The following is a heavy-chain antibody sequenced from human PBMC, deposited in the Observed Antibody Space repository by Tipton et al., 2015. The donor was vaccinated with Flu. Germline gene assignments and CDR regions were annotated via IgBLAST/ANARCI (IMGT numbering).Heavy chain of an antibody. J-gene: IGHJ6*02. V-gene: IGHV4-4*02. CDR1: GGSISSSNW. D-gene: IGHD6-13*01. CDR3: ASGIAADDCCYGMDV. CDR2: IYHSGST. Sequence: TLSLTCAVSGGSISSSNWWSWVRQPPGKGLEWIGEIYHSGSTNYNPSLKSRITISVDKAKNQFSLKLSSVTAADTAVYYCASGIAADDCCYGMDVWGQGTTITVSS.